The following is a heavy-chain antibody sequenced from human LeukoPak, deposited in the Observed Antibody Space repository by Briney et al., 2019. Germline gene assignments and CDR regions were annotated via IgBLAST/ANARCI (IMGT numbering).Heavy chain of an antibody. D-gene: IGHD5-18*01. V-gene: IGHV3-53*04. Sequence: GGSLRLSCAASGFTFSSYGMNWVRQAPGKGLEWVSVIDSGGSTYYADSVKGRFTISRHSSQNTLYLQMDSLRVEDTAVYYCARAGGYSYGFDYWGQGSLVTVSS. J-gene: IGHJ4*02. CDR1: GFTFSSYG. CDR2: IDSGGST. CDR3: ARAGGYSYGFDY.